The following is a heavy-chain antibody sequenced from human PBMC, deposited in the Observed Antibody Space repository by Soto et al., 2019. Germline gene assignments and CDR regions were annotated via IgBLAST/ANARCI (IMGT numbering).Heavy chain of an antibody. CDR1: GGSLTSNSYY. J-gene: IGHJ4*02. V-gene: IGHV4-39*07. CDR3: ARDWGTGFYQLDS. CDR2: FYYSQST. Sequence: SETLSLTCTVSGGSLTSNSYYWGWIRQPPGKGLEWIGSFYYSQSTYFNPSLKTRVTISVETSKNQISLKLSSVTAADTALYYSARDWGTGFYQLDSWGQGTLVTVSS. D-gene: IGHD2-2*01.